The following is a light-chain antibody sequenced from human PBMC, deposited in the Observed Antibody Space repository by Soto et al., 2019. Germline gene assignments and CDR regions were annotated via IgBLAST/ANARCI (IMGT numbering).Light chain of an antibody. CDR2: DGS. Sequence: VLSQSLATLSVTPRERVTLSCRASQNLHSFLNWYQQRPGQAPRPLIYDGSKRPAGVPDRISGDGSGTDYTLTISSLEPEDFAVYYCQQRTRWPMTFAQRTRLAI. CDR3: QQRTRWPMT. CDR1: QNLHSF. J-gene: IGKJ5*01. V-gene: IGKV3-11*01.